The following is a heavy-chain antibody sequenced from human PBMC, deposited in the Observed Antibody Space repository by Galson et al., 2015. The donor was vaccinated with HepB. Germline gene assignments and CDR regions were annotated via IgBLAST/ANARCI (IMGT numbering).Heavy chain of an antibody. CDR3: GKDPGQ. CDR1: GFTFSNYA. D-gene: IGHD7-27*01. V-gene: IGHV3-23*01. Sequence: SLRLSCAASGFTFSNYAMNWVRQAPGKGLEWVSTIGYSDNIFYADSVRGRFIISRDNSKNTLYLQMNSLRAEDTAVYYCGKDPGQWGQGTLVTVSS. CDR2: IGYSDNI. J-gene: IGHJ4*02.